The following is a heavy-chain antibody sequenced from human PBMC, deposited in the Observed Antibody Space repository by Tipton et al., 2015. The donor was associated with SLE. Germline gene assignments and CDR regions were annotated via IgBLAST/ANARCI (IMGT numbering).Heavy chain of an antibody. CDR3: GRNGDYCLDH. J-gene: IGHJ4*02. Sequence: TLSLTCAVYGESFSGYFWTWIRQPPGKGLEWIGEIERTGSTNYNPSLKSRVTISVDKSKNQFSLNLNSVTAADTAVYYCGRNGDYCLDHWGRGTLVTISS. D-gene: IGHD2/OR15-2a*01. V-gene: IGHV4-34*01. CDR2: IERTGST. CDR1: GESFSGYF.